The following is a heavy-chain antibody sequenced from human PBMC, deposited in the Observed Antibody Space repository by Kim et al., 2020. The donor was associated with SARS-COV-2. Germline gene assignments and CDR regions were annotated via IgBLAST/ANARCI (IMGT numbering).Heavy chain of an antibody. D-gene: IGHD6-13*01. CDR2: IYYSGST. V-gene: IGHV4-59*13. J-gene: IGHJ3*02. CDR1: GGSISSYY. Sequence: SETLSLTCTVSGGSISSYYWSWIRQPPGKGLEWIGYIYYSGSTNYNPSLKSRVTISVDTSKNQFSLKLSSVTAADTAVYYCAREDSSSWPRNDAFDIWGQGTMVTVSS. CDR3: AREDSSSWPRNDAFDI.